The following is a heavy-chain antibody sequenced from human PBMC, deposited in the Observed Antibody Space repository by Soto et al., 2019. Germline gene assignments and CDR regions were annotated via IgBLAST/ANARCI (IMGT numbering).Heavy chain of an antibody. V-gene: IGHV3-66*01. Sequence: GGSLRLSCAASGFTVSSNYISWVRQPPGKGLEWVSVIDSGGSTYYADSVKGRFIISRDNSKNTLYLQMNSLRAEDTAVYYCARNPLEWGQGTLVTVSS. CDR1: GFTVSSNY. J-gene: IGHJ4*02. CDR2: IDSGGST. CDR3: ARNPLE.